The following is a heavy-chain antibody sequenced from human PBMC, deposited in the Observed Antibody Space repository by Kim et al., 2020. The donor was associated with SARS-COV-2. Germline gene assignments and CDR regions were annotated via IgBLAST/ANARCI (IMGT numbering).Heavy chain of an antibody. CDR3: ARVYSSTWYLGPGAP. CDR2: IRGKPYNGTT. V-gene: IGHV3-49*03. J-gene: IGHJ5*02. Sequence: GGSLRLSCTASGFTFGDYAMNWFRQAPGKGLEWVGFIRGKPYNGTTEYAASVKARFTISRDDSKSDAYLHMNSLKTEDTAVYYCARVYSSTWYLGPGAPWGQGTLVTVSS. CDR1: GFTFGDYA. D-gene: IGHD6-13*01.